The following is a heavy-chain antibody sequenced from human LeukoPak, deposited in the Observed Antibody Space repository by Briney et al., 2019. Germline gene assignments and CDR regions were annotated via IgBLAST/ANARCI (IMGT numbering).Heavy chain of an antibody. CDR1: GYTFTSYG. CDR2: ISAYNGNT. V-gene: IGHV1-18*01. CDR3: AREEYYYDSSGYSGAFDI. J-gene: IGHJ3*02. Sequence: ASVKVSCKASGYTFTSYGISWVRQAPGQGLEWMGWISAYNGNTNYAQKLQGRVTMTTDTSTSTAYMELRSLRSDDTAVYYCAREEYYYDSSGYSGAFDIWGQGTMVTVSS. D-gene: IGHD3-22*01.